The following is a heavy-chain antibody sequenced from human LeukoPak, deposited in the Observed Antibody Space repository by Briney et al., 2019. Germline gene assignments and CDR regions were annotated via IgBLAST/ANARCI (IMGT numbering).Heavy chain of an antibody. J-gene: IGHJ4*02. Sequence: SETLSLTCTVSGGSISSYYWSWIRQPAGKGLEWIGRIYTSGSTNYNPSLKSRVTISVDTSKNQFSLKLTSVTAADTAVYYCARGEGWLQLTTGFDYWGQGTLVTVSS. CDR1: GGSISSYY. D-gene: IGHD5-24*01. V-gene: IGHV4-4*07. CDR2: IYTSGST. CDR3: ARGEGWLQLTTGFDY.